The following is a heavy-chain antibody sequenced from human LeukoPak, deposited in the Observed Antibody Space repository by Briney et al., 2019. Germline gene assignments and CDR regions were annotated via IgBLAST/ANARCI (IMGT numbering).Heavy chain of an antibody. CDR3: ARVSSSWLYNWFDP. CDR1: GYTFTSYA. J-gene: IGHJ5*02. D-gene: IGHD6-13*01. Sequence: GASVKVSCKVSGYTFTSYAMNWVRQAPGQGLEWMGWINTNTGNPTYAQGFTGRFVFSLDTSVSTAYLQISNLKAEDTAVYYCARVSSSWLYNWFDPWGQGTLVTVSS. CDR2: INTNTGNP. V-gene: IGHV7-4-1*02.